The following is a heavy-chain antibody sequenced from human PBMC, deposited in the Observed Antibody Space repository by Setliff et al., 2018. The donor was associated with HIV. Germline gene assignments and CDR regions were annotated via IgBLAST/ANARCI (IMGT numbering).Heavy chain of an antibody. CDR1: GGSIGTTSYY. D-gene: IGHD5-18*01. CDR3: ARQPVDTASFDP. V-gene: IGHV4-39*01. J-gene: IGHJ5*02. Sequence: SETLSLTCTVSGGSIGTTSYYWAWIRQPPGKGLEWIGSVFYSGSAYYNASLKSRVTISVGTSKNQFSLNLNSVTAADTAVYYCARQPVDTASFDPWGQGTLVTVSS. CDR2: VFYSGSA.